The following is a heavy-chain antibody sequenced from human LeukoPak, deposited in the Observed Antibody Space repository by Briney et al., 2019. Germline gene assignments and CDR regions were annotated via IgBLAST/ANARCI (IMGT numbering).Heavy chain of an antibody. D-gene: IGHD3-9*01. CDR1: GFTFSSYD. V-gene: IGHV3-21*01. CDR3: ARFRGYDILTGYYPLDY. CDR2: LTTNSRYI. J-gene: IGHJ4*02. Sequence: PGGSLRLSCAAFGFTFSSYDMNWVRRAPGKGLEWVSSLTTNSRYIYYADSVKGRFTISRDNAKNSLYPEMNSLRAEDTAVYYCARFRGYDILTGYYPLDYWGQGTLVTVSS.